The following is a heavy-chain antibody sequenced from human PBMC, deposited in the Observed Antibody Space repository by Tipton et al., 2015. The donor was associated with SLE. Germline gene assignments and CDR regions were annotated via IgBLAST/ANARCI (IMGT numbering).Heavy chain of an antibody. V-gene: IGHV4-39*01. D-gene: IGHD6-19*01. Sequence: TLSLTCSVSGSSITSGSNYYWTWIRQSPGKGLEWLGSIYYSGTTYYNPSLMSRVTISVDTSKNQISLKLRSVTATDTAVYYCAGTPWLVRFEYWGQGTLVNVSP. J-gene: IGHJ4*02. CDR3: AGTPWLVRFEY. CDR2: IYYSGTT. CDR1: GSSITSGSNYY.